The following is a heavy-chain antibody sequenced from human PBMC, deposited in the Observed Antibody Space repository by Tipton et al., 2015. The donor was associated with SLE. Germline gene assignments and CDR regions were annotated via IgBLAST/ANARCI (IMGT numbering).Heavy chain of an antibody. CDR1: GGSISSYY. J-gene: IGHJ3*02. Sequence: LRLSCTVSGGSISSYYWSWIRQPPGKGLEWIGYIYYSGSTNYNPSLKSRVTISVDTSKNQFSLKLSSVTAADTAVYYCARHSEEAFDIWGQGTMVTVSS. V-gene: IGHV4-59*01. D-gene: IGHD2-21*01. CDR2: IYYSGST. CDR3: ARHSEEAFDI.